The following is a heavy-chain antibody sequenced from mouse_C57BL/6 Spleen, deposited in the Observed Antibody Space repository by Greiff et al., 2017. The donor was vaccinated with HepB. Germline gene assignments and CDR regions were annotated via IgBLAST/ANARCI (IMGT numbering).Heavy chain of an antibody. D-gene: IGHD2-5*01. V-gene: IGHV1-15*01. CDR1: GYTFTDYE. CDR2: IDPETGGT. CDR3: TRLGGYSNRFAY. J-gene: IGHJ3*01. Sequence: QVQLKESGAELVRPGASVTLSCKASGYTFTDYEMHWVKQTPVHGLEWIGAIDPETGGTAYNQKFKGKAILTADKSSSTAYMELRSLTSEDSAVYYCTRLGGYSNRFAYWGQGTLVTVSA.